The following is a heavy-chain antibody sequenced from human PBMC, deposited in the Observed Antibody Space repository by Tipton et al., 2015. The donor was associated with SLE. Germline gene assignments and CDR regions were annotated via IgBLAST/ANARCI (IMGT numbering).Heavy chain of an antibody. CDR1: YGSFSGYF. Sequence: TLSLTCAVYYGSFSGYFWSWIRQPPGKGLEWIGYIYYSGSTNYNPSLKSRVTISVDTSKNQFSLKLSSVTAADTAVYYCATRDRSSGYYYYGMDVWGQGTTVTVSS. J-gene: IGHJ6*02. D-gene: IGHD3-22*01. V-gene: IGHV4-34*01. CDR3: ATRDRSSGYYYYGMDV. CDR2: IYYSGST.